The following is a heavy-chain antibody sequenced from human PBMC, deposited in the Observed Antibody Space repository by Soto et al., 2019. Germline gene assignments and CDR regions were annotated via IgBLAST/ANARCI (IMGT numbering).Heavy chain of an antibody. D-gene: IGHD4-17*01. V-gene: IGHV4-59*01. CDR2: IYYSGST. CDR3: ARRYGASFDY. Sequence: SETLSLTCTISGGSISSYYWSWIRQPPGKGLEWIGYIYYSGSTNYNPSLKSRVTISVDTSKNQFSLKLSSVTAADTAVYYCARRYGASFDYWGQGTLVTVPQ. CDR1: GGSISSYY. J-gene: IGHJ4*02.